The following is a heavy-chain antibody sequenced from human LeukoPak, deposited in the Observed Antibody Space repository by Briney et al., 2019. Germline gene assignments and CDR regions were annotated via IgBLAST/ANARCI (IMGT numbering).Heavy chain of an antibody. J-gene: IGHJ4*02. D-gene: IGHD1-1*01. CDR1: GGSISSGDYY. Sequence: SETLSLTCTVSGGSISSGDYYWSWIRQPPGKGLEWIGYIYYSGSTYYNPSLKSRVTISVDTSKNQFSLKLSSVTATDTAVYYCARDHDREGLCFDYWGQGTLVTVSS. CDR2: IYYSGST. CDR3: ARDHDREGLCFDY. V-gene: IGHV4-30-4*01.